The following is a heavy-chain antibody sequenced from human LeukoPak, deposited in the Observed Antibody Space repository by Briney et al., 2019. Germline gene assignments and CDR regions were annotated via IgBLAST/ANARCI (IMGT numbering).Heavy chain of an antibody. V-gene: IGHV4-34*01. CDR2: INHSGST. CDR1: GGSFSGYY. Sequence: SETLSPTCAVYGGSFSGYYWSWIRQPPGKGLEWIGEINHSGSTNYNPSLKSRVTISVDTSKNQFSLKLSSVTAADTAVYYCARGRSYCSSTSCYYPYYFDYWGQGTLVTVSS. D-gene: IGHD2-2*01. J-gene: IGHJ4*02. CDR3: ARGRSYCSSTSCYYPYYFDY.